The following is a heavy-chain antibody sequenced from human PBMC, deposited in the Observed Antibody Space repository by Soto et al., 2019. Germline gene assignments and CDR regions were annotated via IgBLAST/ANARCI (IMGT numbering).Heavy chain of an antibody. J-gene: IGHJ4*02. CDR3: ARGGTETSSSWYVY. D-gene: IGHD6-13*01. CDR2: ISSSSSYI. CDR1: GFTFSSYS. V-gene: IGHV3-21*01. Sequence: EVQLVESGGGLVKPGGSLRLSCAASGFTFSSYSMNWVRQAPGKGLEWVSSISSSSSYIYYADSVKGRFTISRDNAKNSLYLQMNCLRAEDTAVYYCARGGTETSSSWYVYWGQGTLVTVSS.